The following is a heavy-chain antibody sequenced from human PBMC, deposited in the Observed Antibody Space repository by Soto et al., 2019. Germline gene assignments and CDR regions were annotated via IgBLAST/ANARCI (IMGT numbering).Heavy chain of an antibody. CDR3: AKGVLSFHYGMEV. D-gene: IGHD3-10*01. CDR2: ISSTVGRT. V-gene: IGHV3-23*01. Sequence: EVQLLQSGGGFRPPGGSVRLSCATSGFTFNTYPMTWVRQAPGKGLEWDASISSTVGRTSSDADSVEGRFAIGRDFTDNSVYPEMNNLRADDTAVYFCAKGVLSFHYGMEVWGQGATVTVSS. CDR1: GFTFNTYP. J-gene: IGHJ6*02.